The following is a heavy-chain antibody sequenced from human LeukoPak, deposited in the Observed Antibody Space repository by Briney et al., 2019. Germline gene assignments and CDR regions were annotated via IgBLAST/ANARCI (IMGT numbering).Heavy chain of an antibody. D-gene: IGHD3-22*01. CDR3: AKETSSGYCYGRSGHAFDI. J-gene: IGHJ3*02. Sequence: GGSLRLSCAASGFTFSSYGMHWVRQAPGKGLEWVAVISYDGSNKYYADSVKGRFTISRDNSKNTLYLQMNSLRAEDTAVYYCAKETSSGYCYGRSGHAFDIWGQGTMVTVSS. CDR1: GFTFSSYG. CDR2: ISYDGSNK. V-gene: IGHV3-30*18.